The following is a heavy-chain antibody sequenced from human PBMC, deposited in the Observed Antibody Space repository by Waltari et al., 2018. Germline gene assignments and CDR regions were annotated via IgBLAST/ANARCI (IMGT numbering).Heavy chain of an antibody. CDR1: GLGFSGFW. V-gene: IGHV3-7*01. CDR2: INHDGSGK. CDR3: ATSLDAAGND. D-gene: IGHD5-18*01. J-gene: IGHJ4*02. Sequence: EVQLVESGGGLVQPGGSRRLSWSTSGLGFSGFWMSWFRQAPGKGLEWLANINHDGSGKFFLGSVKGRFTISRDNAKKSVYLQMNSLTGEDTAVYYCATSLDAAGNDWGQGTLVTVSS.